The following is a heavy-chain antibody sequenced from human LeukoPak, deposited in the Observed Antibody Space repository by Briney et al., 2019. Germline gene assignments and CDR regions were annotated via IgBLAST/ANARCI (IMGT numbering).Heavy chain of an antibody. D-gene: IGHD6-13*01. CDR1: GFTFSSYG. V-gene: IGHV3-30*02. Sequence: GGSLRLSCAASGFTFSSYGMHWVRQAPGKRLEWVAFIRYDGSNKYYAVSVKGRFTISRDNSKNTLYLQMNSLRAEDTAVYYCTKSGTIAALNWFDPWGQGTLVTVSS. CDR3: TKSGTIAALNWFDP. J-gene: IGHJ5*02. CDR2: IRYDGSNK.